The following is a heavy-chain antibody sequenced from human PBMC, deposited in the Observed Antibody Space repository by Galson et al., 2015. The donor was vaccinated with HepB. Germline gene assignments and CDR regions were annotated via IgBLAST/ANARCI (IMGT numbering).Heavy chain of an antibody. J-gene: IGHJ3*01. D-gene: IGHD3-16*01. V-gene: IGHV3-23*01. CDR2: INGGGGAT. CDR3: AKTFRNAFDV. CDR1: GFTLRSFA. Sequence: SLRLSCAASGFTLRSFAMSWVRQAPGKGLEWVSFINGGGGATYYADSVKGRFIISRDSSNNTLYLQMNSLRADDSAVYYCAKTFRNAFDVWGQGTTVTVSS.